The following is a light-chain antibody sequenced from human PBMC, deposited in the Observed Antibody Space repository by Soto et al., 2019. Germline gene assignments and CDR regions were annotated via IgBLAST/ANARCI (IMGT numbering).Light chain of an antibody. V-gene: IGLV2-14*01. CDR2: EVS. CDR3: GSSTRSSTYV. Sequence: QSALTQPASVSGSPGQSITISCTGTSRDVGGYKYVSWYQQHPGKAPKLMIYEVSNWPSGVSHRFSGSKSGNTASLTISGLQAEDEADYYCGSSTRSSTYVFGNGTKLPVL. J-gene: IGLJ1*01. CDR1: SRDVGGYKY.